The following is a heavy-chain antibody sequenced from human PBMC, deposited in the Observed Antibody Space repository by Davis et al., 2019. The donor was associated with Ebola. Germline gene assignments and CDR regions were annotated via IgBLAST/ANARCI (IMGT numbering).Heavy chain of an antibody. CDR1: GFTFSNAW. V-gene: IGHV3-23*01. CDR2: ITGRRITT. D-gene: IGHD3-3*01. J-gene: IGHJ6*04. CDR3: AKSGLSFGVVKYHYGMDV. Sequence: GGSLRLSCAASGFTFSNAWMTWVRQAPGKGLEWVSGITGRRITTYYADSVKGRFTISRDDSKNALYLQMNSLRAEDTAVYYCAKSGLSFGVVKYHYGMDVWGKGTTVTVSS.